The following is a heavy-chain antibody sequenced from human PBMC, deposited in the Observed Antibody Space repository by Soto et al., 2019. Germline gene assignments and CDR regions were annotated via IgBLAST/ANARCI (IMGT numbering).Heavy chain of an antibody. Sequence: EVRLVESGGGLVQPGGSLRLSCAASGLIFSNYKMHWVRQAPGKGLVWVSRINTDGSIIDYADSVKGRFTVSRDNAKNTLYLQMNSLRGDDTAVYYCARDTDGLHYWGQGTLVTVSS. CDR1: GLIFSNYK. J-gene: IGHJ4*02. V-gene: IGHV3-74*01. CDR3: ARDTDGLHY. CDR2: INTDGSII.